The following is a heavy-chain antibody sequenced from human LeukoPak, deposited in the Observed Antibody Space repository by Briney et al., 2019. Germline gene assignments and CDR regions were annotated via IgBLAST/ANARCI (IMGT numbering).Heavy chain of an antibody. CDR3: ASVAGTVYYYYMDV. V-gene: IGHV3-23*01. CDR2: ISRRGGST. Sequence: GGSLRLSCAASGFTFSSYAMSWVRQAPGKGLEWVSGISRRGGSTYYADSVKGRFTISRDNSKNTLYLQMNSLRAEDTAVYYCASVAGTVYYYYMDVWGKGTTVTVSS. CDR1: GFTFSSYA. J-gene: IGHJ6*03. D-gene: IGHD6-19*01.